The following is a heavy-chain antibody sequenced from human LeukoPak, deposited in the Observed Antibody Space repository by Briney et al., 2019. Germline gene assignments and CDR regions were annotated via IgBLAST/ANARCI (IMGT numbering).Heavy chain of an antibody. CDR3: ARVGDVGAVDY. CDR2: IYSGGST. CDR1: GFTVSSKY. D-gene: IGHD1-26*01. Sequence: GGSLRLSCAASGFTVSSKYMNWVRQAPGKGLEWVSVIYSGGSTFYADSEKGRFTISRDNSKNTVYFQMTSLRAEDTAVYYCARVGDVGAVDYWGQGTLVTVSS. J-gene: IGHJ4*02. V-gene: IGHV3-53*01.